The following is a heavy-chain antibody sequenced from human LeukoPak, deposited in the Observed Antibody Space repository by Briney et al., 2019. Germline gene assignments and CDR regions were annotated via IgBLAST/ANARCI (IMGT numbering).Heavy chain of an antibody. J-gene: IGHJ4*02. D-gene: IGHD4-11*01. Sequence: GGSLRLSCAASGFTFSDYYMSWIRQAPGKGLEWVSYISSSGSTIYYADSVRGRFTISRDNAKNSLYLQMSSLRAEDTAVYYCTRDPTQYLRYGYFDHWGQGTLVTVSS. V-gene: IGHV3-11*04. CDR3: TRDPTQYLRYGYFDH. CDR2: ISSSGSTI. CDR1: GFTFSDYY.